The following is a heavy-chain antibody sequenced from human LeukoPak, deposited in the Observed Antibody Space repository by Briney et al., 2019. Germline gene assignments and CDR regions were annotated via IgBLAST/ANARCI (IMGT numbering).Heavy chain of an antibody. D-gene: IGHD1-14*01. CDR1: GGSISSYY. J-gene: IGHJ3*02. V-gene: IGHV4-59*12. Sequence: SETLSLTCTVSGGSISSYYWSWIRQPPGKGLEWIGFIYYSGSTNYNPSLKSRVTISVDTSKNQFSLKLSSVTAADTAVYYCASQTTGSTGAFDIWGQGTKVTVSS. CDR2: IYYSGST. CDR3: ASQTTGSTGAFDI.